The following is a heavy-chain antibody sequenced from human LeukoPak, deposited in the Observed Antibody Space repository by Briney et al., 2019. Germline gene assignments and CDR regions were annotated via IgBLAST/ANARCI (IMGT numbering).Heavy chain of an antibody. CDR2: IIPILGIA. CDR3: ARGGYDFWSGPSPGDNWFDP. CDR1: GGTFSSYT. V-gene: IGHV1-69*02. J-gene: IGHJ5*02. Sequence: ASVKVSCKASGGTFSSYTISWVRQAPGQGLEWMGRIIPILGIANYAQKFQGRVTITADKSTSTAYMELNSLRSEDTAVYYCARGGYDFWSGPSPGDNWFDPWGQGTLVTVSS. D-gene: IGHD3-3*01.